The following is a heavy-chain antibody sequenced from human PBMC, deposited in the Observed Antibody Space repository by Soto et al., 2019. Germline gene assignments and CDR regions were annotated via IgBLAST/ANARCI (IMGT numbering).Heavy chain of an antibody. CDR3: ARSGARTRSTHYYYYGMYG. Sequence: ASVKVSCKASGYSFATHSFSWVRQAPGQGLEWMGWISAYNGNTDYAQKFQGRVTMATDTSTTTAYMELRGLTSDDTAVYYCARSGARTRSTHYYYYGMYGWEKGSRVTISS. D-gene: IGHD3-10*01. CDR2: ISAYNGNT. J-gene: IGHJ6*01. CDR1: GYSFATHS. V-gene: IGHV1-18*01.